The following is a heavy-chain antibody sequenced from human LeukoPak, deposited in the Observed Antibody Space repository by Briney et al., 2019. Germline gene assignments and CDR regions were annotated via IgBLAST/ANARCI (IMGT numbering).Heavy chain of an antibody. CDR2: IIPIFGTA. J-gene: IGHJ5*02. CDR3: ARAPPLNITSPGTGWFDP. D-gene: IGHD3-10*01. Sequence: SVKVSCKASGGTFSSYAISWVRQAPGQGLEWMGGIIPIFGTANYAQKFQGRVTITADESTSTAYMELSSLRSEDTAIYYCARAPPLNITSPGTGWFDPWGQGTLVTVSS. V-gene: IGHV1-69*01. CDR1: GGTFSSYA.